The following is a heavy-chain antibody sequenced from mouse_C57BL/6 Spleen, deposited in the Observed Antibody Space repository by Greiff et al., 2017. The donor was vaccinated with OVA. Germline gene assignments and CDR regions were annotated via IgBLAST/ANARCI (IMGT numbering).Heavy chain of an antibody. Sequence: VKLQESGAELVRPGASVTLSCKASGYTFTDYEMHWVKQTPVHGLEWIGAIDPETGGTAYNQKFKGKAILTADKSSSTAYMELRSLTSEDSAVYYCTRIWDYWGQGTSVTVSS. J-gene: IGHJ4*01. CDR2: IDPETGGT. CDR3: TRIWDY. V-gene: IGHV1-15*01. CDR1: GYTFTDYE.